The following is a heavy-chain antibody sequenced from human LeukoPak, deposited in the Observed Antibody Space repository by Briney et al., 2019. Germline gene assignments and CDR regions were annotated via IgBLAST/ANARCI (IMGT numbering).Heavy chain of an antibody. CDR1: GYTFTSYD. V-gene: IGHV1-69*13. D-gene: IGHD3-3*01. J-gene: IGHJ4*02. CDR2: IIPIFGTA. CDR3: ARVRFLEWLLIDY. Sequence: SVKVSCKASGYTFTSYDINWVRQAAGQGLEWMGGIIPIFGTANYAQKFQGRVTITADDSASTAYMELSSLRSEDTAVYYCARVRFLEWLLIDYWGQGTLVTVSS.